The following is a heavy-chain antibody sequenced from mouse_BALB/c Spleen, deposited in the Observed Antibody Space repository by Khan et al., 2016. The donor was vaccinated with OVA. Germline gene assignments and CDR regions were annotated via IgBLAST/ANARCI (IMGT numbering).Heavy chain of an antibody. CDR2: INYSGGT. Sequence: VQLKESGPGLVKPSQSLSLTCTVTGYSITSDYAWNWIRQFPGNKLEWMGYINYSGGTSYLPSLKSRISITRDTSKNQFFLQLNSLTTEDSATYYCARWFTYWGQGTLVTVS. J-gene: IGHJ3*01. V-gene: IGHV3-2*02. CDR1: GYSITSDYA. CDR3: ARWFTY.